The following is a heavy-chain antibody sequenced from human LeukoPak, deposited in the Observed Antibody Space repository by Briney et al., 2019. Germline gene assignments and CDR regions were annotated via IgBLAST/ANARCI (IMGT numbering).Heavy chain of an antibody. V-gene: IGHV4-59*08. CDR1: GGSISSYY. CDR2: IYYSGST. CDR3: ARQDRSPRGAFDI. D-gene: IGHD2-15*01. Sequence: SETLSLTCTVSGGSISSYYWSWIRQPPGKGLEWIGYIYYSGSTNYNPSLKSRVTISVDTSKNQFSLKLSSVTAADTAVYYCARQDRSPRGAFDIWGQGTMVTVSS. J-gene: IGHJ3*02.